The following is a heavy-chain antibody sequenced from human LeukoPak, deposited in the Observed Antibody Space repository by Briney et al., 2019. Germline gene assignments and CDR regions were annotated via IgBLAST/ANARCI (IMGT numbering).Heavy chain of an antibody. CDR1: GGSISSYY. V-gene: IGHV4-59*01. J-gene: IGHJ5*02. D-gene: IGHD3-10*01. CDR3: ASDYYGSGSYYNH. Sequence: SETLSLTCTVSGGSISSYYWSWIRQPPAKGLEWIGYIYYSGSTNYNPSLKSRVTISVDTSKNQFSLKLSSVTAADTAVYYCASDYYGSGSYYNHWGQGTLVTVSS. CDR2: IYYSGST.